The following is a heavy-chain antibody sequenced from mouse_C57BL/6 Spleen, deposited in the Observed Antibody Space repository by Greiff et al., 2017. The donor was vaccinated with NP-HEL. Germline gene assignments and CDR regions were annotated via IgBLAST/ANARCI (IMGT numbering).Heavy chain of an antibody. CDR1: GYTFTSYW. J-gene: IGHJ2*01. CDR3: AREGGYYGSSPLYFDY. CDR2: IYPGSGST. V-gene: IGHV1-55*01. D-gene: IGHD1-1*01. Sequence: VQLQQSGAELVKPGASVKMSCKASGYTFTSYWITWVKQRPGQGLEWIGDIYPGSGSTNYNEKCKSKATLTVDTSSSTAYMQLSSLTSEDSAVYYCAREGGYYGSSPLYFDYWGQGTTLTVSS.